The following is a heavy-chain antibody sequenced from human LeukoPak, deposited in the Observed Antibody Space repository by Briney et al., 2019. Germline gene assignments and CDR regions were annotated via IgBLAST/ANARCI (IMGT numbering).Heavy chain of an antibody. D-gene: IGHD4-17*01. J-gene: IGHJ4*02. CDR2: INPNSGST. Sequence: GASVTVSCKASGYTFTGYYMHWVRQAPGQGLEWMGWINPNSGSTNYAQKFQGRVTMTRDTSISTAFMDLSRLRSDDTAVYYCARRGNYGDYFDYWGQGTLVTVSS. CDR1: GYTFTGYY. CDR3: ARRGNYGDYFDY. V-gene: IGHV1-2*02.